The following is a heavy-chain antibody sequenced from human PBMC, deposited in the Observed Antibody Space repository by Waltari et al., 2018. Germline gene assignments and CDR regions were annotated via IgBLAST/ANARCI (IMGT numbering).Heavy chain of an antibody. Sequence: QVQLVQSGAEVKKPGASVKVSCKASGYTFTSYYMHWVRHAPGQVLDWMGIINPSGGSTSYAKKCQGRVTMTRDTSTSTVYMELSSLRSEDTAVYYCARGVVPARFPYFDYWGQGTLVTVSS. CDR1: GYTFTSYY. D-gene: IGHD6-6*01. V-gene: IGHV1-46*01. CDR2: INPSGGST. J-gene: IGHJ4*02. CDR3: ARGVVPARFPYFDY.